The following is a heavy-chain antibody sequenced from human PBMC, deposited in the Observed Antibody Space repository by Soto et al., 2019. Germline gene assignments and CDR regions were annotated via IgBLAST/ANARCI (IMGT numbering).Heavy chain of an antibody. CDR1: GGTFNSYC. J-gene: IGHJ4*02. CDR2: IVPIFGTA. D-gene: IGHD5-12*01. V-gene: IGHV1-69*06. Sequence: ASVKVSCKASGGTFNSYCLTWVRQAPGQGLEWMGRIVPIFGTANYAQKFQGRVTITADKSTSTAYMELSNLRSEDTAVYYCASRVNGYSGFATDCWGQGTLVTVSS. CDR3: ASRVNGYSGFATDC.